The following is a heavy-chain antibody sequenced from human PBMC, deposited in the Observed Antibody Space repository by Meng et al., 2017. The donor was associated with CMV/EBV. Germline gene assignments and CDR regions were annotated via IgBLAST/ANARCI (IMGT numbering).Heavy chain of an antibody. CDR3: ARVLRWNGVIDY. D-gene: IGHD4-23*01. V-gene: IGHV4-4*07. CDR1: GGSISSYY. CDR2: IYTSGST. J-gene: IGHJ4*02. Sequence: HVQLQESAPGLVKPSETRSLTCTVVGGSISSYYWSWIWQPAGKGLEWIGRIYTSGSTNYNPSLKSRVTMSVDTSKNQFSLKLSSVTAADTAVYYCARVLRWNGVIDYWGQGTLVTVSS.